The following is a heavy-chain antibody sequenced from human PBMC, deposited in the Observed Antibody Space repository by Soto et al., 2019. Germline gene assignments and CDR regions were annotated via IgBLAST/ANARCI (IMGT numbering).Heavy chain of an antibody. CDR1: GFTFSYYA. CDR2: ISNGGSDK. CDR3: ARGYSSAGWGGGMDV. D-gene: IGHD6-19*01. V-gene: IGHV3-30-3*01. J-gene: IGHJ6*02. Sequence: QVQLVESGGGVVQPGRSLRLSCAASGFTFSYYAMHWVRQAPGKGLEWVALISNGGSDKYYADSVKGRFTTCRDNSNNTLHLQINSLRAEDTAVYYCARGYSSAGWGGGMDVWGQGTTVTVSS.